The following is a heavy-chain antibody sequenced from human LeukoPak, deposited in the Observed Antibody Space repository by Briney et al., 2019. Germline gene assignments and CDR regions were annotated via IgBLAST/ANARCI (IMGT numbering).Heavy chain of an antibody. J-gene: IGHJ5*02. D-gene: IGHD2-2*01. CDR1: GGSISSSSYY. CDR2: IYYSGST. V-gene: IGHV4-39*07. Sequence: PSETLSLTCTVSGGSISSSSYYWGWIRQPPGKGLEWIGSIYYSGSTYYNPSLKSRVTISVDTSKNQFSLKLSSVTAADTAVYYCARSEVVPAAPGVNWFDPWGQGTLVTVSS. CDR3: ARSEVVPAAPGVNWFDP.